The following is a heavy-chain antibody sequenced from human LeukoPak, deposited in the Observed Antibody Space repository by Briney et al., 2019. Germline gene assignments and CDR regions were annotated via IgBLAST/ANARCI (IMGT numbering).Heavy chain of an antibody. CDR3: ARDIRGPTDY. D-gene: IGHD2-15*01. V-gene: IGHV4-61*01. CDR2: IYYSGST. CDR1: GGSISSSSYY. J-gene: IGHJ4*02. Sequence: PSETLSLTCTVSGGSISSSSYYWGWIRQPPGKGLEWIGYIYYSGSTNYNPSLKSRVTISVDTSKNQFSLKLSSVTAADTAVYYCARDIRGPTDYWGQGTLVTVSS.